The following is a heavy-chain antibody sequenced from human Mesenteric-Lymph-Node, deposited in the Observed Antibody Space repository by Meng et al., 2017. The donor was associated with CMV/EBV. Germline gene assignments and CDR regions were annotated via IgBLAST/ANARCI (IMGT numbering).Heavy chain of an antibody. CDR1: GASIHSRGSY. CDR3: ARDLGGYGQFDY. V-gene: IGHV4-31*02. CDR2: MAYSGGT. Sequence: VSGASIHSRGSYWNRIRQQPGKGLEWIGSMAYSGGTYENPSLRGRVTMSRDTSKNQVSLQVTFVTVADTAIYYCARDLGGYGQFDYWGQGTLVTVSS. D-gene: IGHD5-12*01. J-gene: IGHJ4*02.